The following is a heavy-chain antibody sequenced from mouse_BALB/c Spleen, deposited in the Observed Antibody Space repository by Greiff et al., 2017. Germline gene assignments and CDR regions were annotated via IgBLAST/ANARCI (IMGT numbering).Heavy chain of an antibody. V-gene: IGHV1-87*01. D-gene: IGHD2-3*01. J-gene: IGHJ2*01. CDR3: ARRGDGYY. Sequence: QVQLQQSGAELARPGASVKLSCKASGYTFTSYWMQWVKQRPGQGLEWIGAIYPGDGDTRYTQKFKGKATLTADKSSSTAYMQLSSLASEDSAVYYCARRGDGYYWGQGTTLTVSS. CDR2: IYPGDGDT. CDR1: GYTFTSYW.